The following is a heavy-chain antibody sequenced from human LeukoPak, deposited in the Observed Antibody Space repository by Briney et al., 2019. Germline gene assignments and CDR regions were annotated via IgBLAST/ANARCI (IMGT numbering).Heavy chain of an antibody. J-gene: IGHJ5*02. V-gene: IGHV3-23*01. CDR1: GFTFSSYA. CDR2: ISGSGGST. CDR3: ATGGTTGTTGSWFDP. Sequence: GGSLRLSCAASGFTFSSYAMSWVRHPPGKGLEWVSAISGSGGSTYYTDSVKGRFTISRDNSKNTLYLQMSSLRAEDTAIYYCATGGTTGTTGSWFDPWGQGTLVTVSS. D-gene: IGHD1-1*01.